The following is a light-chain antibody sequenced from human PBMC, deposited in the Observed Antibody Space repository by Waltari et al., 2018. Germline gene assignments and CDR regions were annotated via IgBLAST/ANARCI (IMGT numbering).Light chain of an antibody. J-gene: IGLJ2*01. CDR1: TPNIGSNI. CDR3: AAWDDSLDGLV. CDR2: SND. Sequence: QSAPTQPPSASGTPGQRVTIPCSGSTPNIGSNIVNWYQQLPGTAPKLLIHSNDQRPSGVPDRFSGSKSGTSASLVISGLQSEDETDYYCAAWDDSLDGLVFGGGTKLTVL. V-gene: IGLV1-44*01.